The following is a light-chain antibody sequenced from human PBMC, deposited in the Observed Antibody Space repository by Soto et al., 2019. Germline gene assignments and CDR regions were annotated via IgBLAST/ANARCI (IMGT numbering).Light chain of an antibody. CDR1: SSDVGGYNY. Sequence: QSALTRPRSVSGSPGQSVTISCTGTSSDVGGYNYVSWSRQHPGNAPKLMIYDVSKRPSGVPDRFSGSKSGNTASLTISGLQAEDEADYYCCSYAGSYTYVFGTGTKLTVL. J-gene: IGLJ1*01. CDR2: DVS. CDR3: CSYAGSYTYV. V-gene: IGLV2-11*01.